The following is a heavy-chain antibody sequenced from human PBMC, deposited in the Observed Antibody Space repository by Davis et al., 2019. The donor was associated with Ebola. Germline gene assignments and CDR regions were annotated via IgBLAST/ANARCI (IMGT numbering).Heavy chain of an antibody. CDR2: INSDGSST. V-gene: IGHV3-74*01. J-gene: IGHJ4*02. Sequence: HTGGSLRLSCAASGFTFSSYWMHWVRQAPGKGLVWVSHINSDGSSTSYADSVKGRFTISRDNSKNTLYLQMNSLRAEDTAVYYPVTTGFDYWGQGTLVTVSS. CDR3: VTTGFDY. CDR1: GFTFSSYW. D-gene: IGHD4-17*01.